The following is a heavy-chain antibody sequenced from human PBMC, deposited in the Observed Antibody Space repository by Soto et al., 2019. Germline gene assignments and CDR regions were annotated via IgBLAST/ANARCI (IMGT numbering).Heavy chain of an antibody. Sequence: VQLVESGGGLIQPGGSLRLSCAASGFTVSSNYMSWVRQAPGKGLEWVSVIYGGGDTYYADSVKGRFTISRDNSKNTLYLQMNRLRAEDAAVYYCAREGGDGYHYYGMDVWGQGTTVTVSS. CDR3: AREGGDGYHYYGMDV. CDR2: IYGGGDT. D-gene: IGHD2-21*01. CDR1: GFTVSSNY. V-gene: IGHV3-53*01. J-gene: IGHJ6*02.